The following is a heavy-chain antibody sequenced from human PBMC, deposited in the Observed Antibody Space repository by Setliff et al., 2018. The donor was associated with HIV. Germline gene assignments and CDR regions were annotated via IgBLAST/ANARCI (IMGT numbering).Heavy chain of an antibody. V-gene: IGHV2-5*02. J-gene: IGHJ4*02. Sequence: SGPTLVNPTQTLTLTCDFSGFSLATDGVAVGWIRQPPGKGPEWLALIYWDGDKRYNPSLKDRLTITKATSNNTVVLMMSNMYPADTATYYCTHVNTFRSVYFASWGQGTLVTVSS. CDR2: IYWDGDK. CDR1: GFSLATDGVA. CDR3: THVNTFRSVYFAS. D-gene: IGHD1-20*01.